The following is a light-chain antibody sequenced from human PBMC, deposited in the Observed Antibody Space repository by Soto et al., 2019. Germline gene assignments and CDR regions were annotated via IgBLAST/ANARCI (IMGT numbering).Light chain of an antibody. CDR3: SSYTIDNNLV. CDR1: TSDVGHDNY. Sequence: QSALTQPASVSGSPGQSITISCTGTTSDVGHDNYVSWYQQFPGKAPKLIIYEVSNRPSGVSNRFSGSKSGNTASLTISGLLADDETHYYCSSYTIDNNLVFGGGTKLTVL. V-gene: IGLV2-14*01. J-gene: IGLJ2*01. CDR2: EVS.